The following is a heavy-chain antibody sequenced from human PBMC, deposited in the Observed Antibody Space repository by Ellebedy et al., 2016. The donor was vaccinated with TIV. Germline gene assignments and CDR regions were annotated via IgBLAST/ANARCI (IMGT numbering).Heavy chain of an antibody. CDR3: ARVGRTIEDYFDY. CDR2: IYYRGST. D-gene: IGHD2-8*01. V-gene: IGHV4-39*01. Sequence: SETLSLXXNVSGGSISSSTDYWGWIRQPPGKGLEWIGSIYYRGSTYYNPSLKSRVTISVDTSKNQFSLKLNSVTAADTAVYYCARVGRTIEDYFDYWGQGTLVTVSS. CDR1: GGSISSSTDY. J-gene: IGHJ4*02.